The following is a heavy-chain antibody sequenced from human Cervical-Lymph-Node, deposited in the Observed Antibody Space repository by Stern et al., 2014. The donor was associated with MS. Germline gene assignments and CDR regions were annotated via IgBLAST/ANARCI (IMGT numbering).Heavy chain of an antibody. J-gene: IGHJ4*02. CDR1: GFTFSGAA. CDR2: MIGKTTSYAT. V-gene: IGHV3-73*01. CDR3: VKENTGYYTFDY. Sequence: EMQLVESGGGLVQPGGSLKLSCEASGFTFSGAAMHLVPPASGKGRERVGHMIGKTTSYATVSAASVRGRFTISRDDSKNTAYLQMNSLKTEDTAVYYCVKENTGYYTFDYWGLGTLVTVSS. D-gene: IGHD3-9*01.